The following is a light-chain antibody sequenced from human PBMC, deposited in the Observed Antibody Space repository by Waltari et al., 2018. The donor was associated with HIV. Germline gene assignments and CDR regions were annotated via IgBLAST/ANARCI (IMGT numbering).Light chain of an antibody. Sequence: QSVLTQPPSASGTPGQRVTIACSGTSSNLGSNFVYWYQQHPGTAPKLLIYRNNQRPSGVPDRLSGSKSGTSASLAISGLRSEDEADYYCAAWDDSLSGLVFGGGTKLTVL. CDR3: AAWDDSLSGLV. CDR2: RNN. V-gene: IGLV1-47*01. J-gene: IGLJ3*02. CDR1: SSNLGSNF.